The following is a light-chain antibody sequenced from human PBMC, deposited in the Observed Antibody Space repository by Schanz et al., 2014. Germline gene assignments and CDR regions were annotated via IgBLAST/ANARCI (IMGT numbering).Light chain of an antibody. CDR2: DVT. CDR1: SSDVGGYSY. CDR3: SSYTSSSTLV. V-gene: IGLV2-14*03. Sequence: QSALTQPPSASGSPGQSVTISCTGTSSDVGGYSYVSWYQLHPGKAPKLMIYDVTNRPSGVSNRFSGSKSGNTASLSISGLQAEDEADYYCSSYTSSSTLVFGGGTKVTVL. J-gene: IGLJ2*01.